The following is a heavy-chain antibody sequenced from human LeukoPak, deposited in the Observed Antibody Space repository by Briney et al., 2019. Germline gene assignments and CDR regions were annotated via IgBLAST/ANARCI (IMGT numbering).Heavy chain of an antibody. Sequence: SETLSLTCGVSGGSVASTNWWTWVRQPPGKGLEWIGEVHLDGTTNYNPSLKSRLTMSADLSENHISLTLTSVTAADTAVYYCAREGGFYRPLDYSGQGTLVTVSP. CDR1: GGSVASTNW. V-gene: IGHV4-4*02. D-gene: IGHD3-3*01. CDR3: AREGGFYRPLDY. CDR2: VHLDGTT. J-gene: IGHJ4*02.